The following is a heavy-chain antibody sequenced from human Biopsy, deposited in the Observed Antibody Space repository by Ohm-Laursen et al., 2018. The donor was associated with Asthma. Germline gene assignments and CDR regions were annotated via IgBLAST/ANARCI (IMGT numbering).Heavy chain of an antibody. CDR2: IYSGGTS. V-gene: IGHV3-53*01. J-gene: IGHJ4*02. D-gene: IGHD6-19*01. Sequence: SLRLSCTASRFTVSSNGMSWVRQPPRKGLEWVSVIYSGGTSPPADSVRDRFTISSDFSKNTLHLQMHSLRVEDTAVYYCARGDSSGWSHYYFDYWGQGTLVTASS. CDR3: ARGDSSGWSHYYFDY. CDR1: RFTVSSNG.